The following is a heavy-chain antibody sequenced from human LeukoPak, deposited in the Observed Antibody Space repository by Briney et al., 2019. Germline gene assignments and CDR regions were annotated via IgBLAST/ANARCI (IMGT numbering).Heavy chain of an antibody. J-gene: IGHJ4*02. V-gene: IGHV1-2*02. CDR3: ARIHQYYSDGNGYYER. CDR2: VNPNTGGT. D-gene: IGHD3-22*01. Sequence: ASVKVSCKTSGYSFTVNYIHWVRQAPGQGLDWMGWVNPNTGGTNYAQKFQGRVTMTRDTSISTAYMELSSLRSDDTAVYYCARIHQYYSDGNGYYERWGQGTLVTVSP. CDR1: GYSFTVNY.